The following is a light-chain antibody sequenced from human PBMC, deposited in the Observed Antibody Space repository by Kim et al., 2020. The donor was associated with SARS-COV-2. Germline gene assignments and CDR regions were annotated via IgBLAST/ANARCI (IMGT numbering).Light chain of an antibody. CDR2: GAS. Sequence: VSPGERAPLSCRASQSDNSHLAWYQQKTGQAPRLLNYGASSRATGIPARFSGSGSGTEFTPTITSLQSEDSAVYYCQQYDEWPPYSFGQGTKLEI. V-gene: IGKV3-15*01. J-gene: IGKJ2*03. CDR3: QQYDEWPPYS. CDR1: QSDNSH.